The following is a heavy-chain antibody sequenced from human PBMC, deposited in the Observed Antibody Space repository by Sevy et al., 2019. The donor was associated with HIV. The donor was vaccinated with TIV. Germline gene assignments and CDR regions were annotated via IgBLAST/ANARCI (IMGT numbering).Heavy chain of an antibody. CDR2: IYYSGST. J-gene: IGHJ6*02. CDR1: GGSISSGDYY. V-gene: IGHV4-30-4*01. D-gene: IGHD3-10*01. Sequence: SETLSLTCTVSGGSISSGDYYWSWIRQPPGKGLEWIGYIYYSGSTYYNPSLKSRVTISVDTSKNQFSLKLSSVTAADTAVYYCARDRLELSGSGSSQYYYYYYGMDVWGQRTTVTVSS. CDR3: ARDRLELSGSGSSQYYYYYYGMDV.